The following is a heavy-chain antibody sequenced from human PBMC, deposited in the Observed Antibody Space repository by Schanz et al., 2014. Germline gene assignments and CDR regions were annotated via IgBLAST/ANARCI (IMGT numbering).Heavy chain of an antibody. V-gene: IGHV3-23*04. CDR3: AKELNRRGGQTNFYYYYGMDV. CDR2: ISGSGAST. D-gene: IGHD5-12*01. J-gene: IGHJ6*02. Sequence: VHLVESGGGVVQPGRSLRLSCTGSRFTISRNPIHWVRQAPGKGLEWVSAISGSGASTYYADSVKGRFTISRDNSKNTLYLQMNSLRTEDTAVYYCAKELNRRGGQTNFYYYYGMDVWGQGTTVTVSS. CDR1: RFTISRNP.